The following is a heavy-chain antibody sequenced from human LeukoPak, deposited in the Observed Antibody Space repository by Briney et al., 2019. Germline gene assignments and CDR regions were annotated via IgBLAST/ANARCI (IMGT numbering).Heavy chain of an antibody. CDR2: ISYDGSNK. V-gene: IGHV3-30*01. J-gene: IGHJ6*03. CDR1: GFTFSSYA. CDR3: ASLTGDFWSGYSSYYYTDV. Sequence: GRSLRLSCAASGFTFSSYAIHWVRQAPGKGLEWVAVISYDGSNKYYADSVKGRFTISRDNSKNTLYLQMNSLRAEDTAVYYCASLTGDFWSGYSSYYYTDVWGKGTTVTVSS. D-gene: IGHD3-3*01.